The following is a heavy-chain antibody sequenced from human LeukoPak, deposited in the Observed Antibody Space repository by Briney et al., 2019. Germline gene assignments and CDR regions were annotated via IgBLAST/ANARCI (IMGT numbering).Heavy chain of an antibody. V-gene: IGHV3-30*03. J-gene: IGHJ4*02. D-gene: IGHD5-12*01. CDR3: AREALGCRGYDPDYFDS. CDR1: GFTFRNYG. CDR2: ATIDERSV. Sequence: PGRSLRLSCAASGFTFRNYGMHWIRQAPGKGLEWVGVATIDERSVFCADSVQGRFIISRDNSKTTLYLQMNNLRPEDTALYYCAREALGCRGYDPDYFDSWGQGTLVIVSS.